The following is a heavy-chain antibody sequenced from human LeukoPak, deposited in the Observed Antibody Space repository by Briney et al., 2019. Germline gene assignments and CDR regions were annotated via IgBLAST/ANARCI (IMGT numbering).Heavy chain of an antibody. D-gene: IGHD3-22*01. J-gene: IGHJ4*02. CDR3: ARLTYYDSSGYSYFDY. CDR2: INHSGST. Sequence: SETLSLTCAVYGGSFSGYYWSWIRQPPGKGLEWIGEINHSGSTNYNPSLKSRVTISVDTSKNQLSLKLSSVTAADTAVYYCARLTYYDSSGYSYFDYWGQGTLVTVSS. CDR1: GGSFSGYY. V-gene: IGHV4-34*01.